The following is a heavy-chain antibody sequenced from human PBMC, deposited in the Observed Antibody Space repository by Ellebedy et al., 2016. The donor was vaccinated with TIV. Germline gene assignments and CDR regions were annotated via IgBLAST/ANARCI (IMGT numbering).Heavy chain of an antibody. CDR3: ATRANSRSWIPVDT. CDR2: FDVEDDET. CDR1: GYSLTELS. D-gene: IGHD6-13*01. Sequence: AASVTVSCKVSGYSLTELSIHWARQAPGKGLEWMGGFDVEDDETVYGPQFQGRFTMTEDTSTHTAYMELTSLTPEDTALYYCATRANSRSWIPVDTWGQGTLVSVSS. J-gene: IGHJ5*02. V-gene: IGHV1-24*01.